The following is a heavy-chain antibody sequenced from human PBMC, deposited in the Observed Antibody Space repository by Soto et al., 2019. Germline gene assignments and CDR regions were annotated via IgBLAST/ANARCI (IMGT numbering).Heavy chain of an antibody. CDR1: GGTFSSYA. V-gene: IGHV1-69*06. CDR3: ARGFYGGNSDYYGMDV. J-gene: IGHJ6*02. D-gene: IGHD4-17*01. Sequence: ASVKVSCKASGGTFSSYAISWVRQAPGQGLEWMGGIIPIFGTANYAQKFQGRVTITADKSTSTAYMELSSLRSEDTAVYYCARGFYGGNSDYYGMDVWAKGPRSPSP. CDR2: IIPIFGTA.